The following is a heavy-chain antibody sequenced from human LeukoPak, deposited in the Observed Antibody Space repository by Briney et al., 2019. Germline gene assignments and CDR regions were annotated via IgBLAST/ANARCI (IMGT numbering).Heavy chain of an antibody. CDR1: GLTGSHNY. Sequence: GGSLRLSCAASGLTGSHNYVSWVRQAAGKGLEWVSAIHTSGDTCYADSVKGRFTISRDTSKNTLYLQINSLRVEDTAVYYCIVFGDSNHWSQGTLVTVSS. CDR3: IVFGDSNH. J-gene: IGHJ5*02. D-gene: IGHD4-17*01. V-gene: IGHV3-53*01. CDR2: IHTSGDT.